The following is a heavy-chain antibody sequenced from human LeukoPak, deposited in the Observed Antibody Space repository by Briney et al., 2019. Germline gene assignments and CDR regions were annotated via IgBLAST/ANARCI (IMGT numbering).Heavy chain of an antibody. V-gene: IGHV4-34*01. CDR1: GGSFSGYY. CDR3: ARVGYSSSSAYFDY. D-gene: IGHD6-6*01. CDR2: INHSGST. Sequence: SETLSLTCAVYGGSFSGYYWSWIRQPPGKGLEWIGEINHSGSTNYNPSLKSRVTISVDTSKNQFSLKLSSVTAADTAVYYCARVGYSSSSAYFDYWGQGTLVTVSS. J-gene: IGHJ4*02.